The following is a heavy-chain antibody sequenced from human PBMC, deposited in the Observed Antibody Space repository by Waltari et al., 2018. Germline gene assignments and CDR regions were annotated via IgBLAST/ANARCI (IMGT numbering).Heavy chain of an antibody. CDR2: IKQDGSES. D-gene: IGHD6-19*01. CDR3: ARPYSSGWYINFDY. CDR1: GFTFSSYS. Sequence: EVQLVESGGGLVQPGGSLRLSCTASGFTFSSYSMVWVRQAPGKVLEWVATIKQDGSESYYVDSVNVRFTFSRDNAKNSLYLQMNSLRAEDTAVYYCARPYSSGWYINFDYWGQGTLVTVSS. V-gene: IGHV3-7*01. J-gene: IGHJ4*02.